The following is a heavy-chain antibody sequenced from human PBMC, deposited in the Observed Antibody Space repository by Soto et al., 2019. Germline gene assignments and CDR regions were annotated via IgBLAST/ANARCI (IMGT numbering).Heavy chain of an antibody. CDR3: ASGGYCSSTSCYPRYYYYGMDV. J-gene: IGHJ6*02. CDR1: GYTFTSYD. CDR2: MNPNSGNT. V-gene: IGHV1-8*01. Sequence: ASVKVSCKASGYTFTSYDINWVRQATGQGLEWMGWMNPNSGNTGYAQKFQGRVTMTRNTSISTAYMELSSLRSEDTAVYYCASGGYCSSTSCYPRYYYYGMDVWGQGTTVTVSS. D-gene: IGHD2-2*01.